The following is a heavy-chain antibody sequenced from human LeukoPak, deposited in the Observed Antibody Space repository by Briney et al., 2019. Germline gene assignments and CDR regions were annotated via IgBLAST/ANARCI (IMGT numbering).Heavy chain of an antibody. D-gene: IGHD2-8*01. CDR2: IYTSGST. CDR1: GGSISSGSYY. CDR3: ARVTVHPLYAHY. V-gene: IGHV4-61*02. J-gene: IGHJ4*02. Sequence: SHTLSLTCNVSGGSISSGSYYWSWIRQPAGKGLEWLGRIYTSGSTNYNPSLKRRVTISVDTPNNTYSTKQSPVTAADTAVYYCARVTVHPLYAHYWGQGTLVSVSS.